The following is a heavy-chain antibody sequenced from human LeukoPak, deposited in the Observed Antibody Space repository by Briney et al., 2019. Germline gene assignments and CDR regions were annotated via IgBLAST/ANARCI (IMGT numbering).Heavy chain of an antibody. Sequence: GGSLRLSCAASGFTFSTYGMSWVRQAPGKGLEWVANIKQDGSEKYYVDSVKGRFTISRDNAKNSLYLQMNSLRAEDTAVYYCARWGQLAFDYWGQGTLVTVSS. J-gene: IGHJ4*02. CDR3: ARWGQLAFDY. D-gene: IGHD6-6*01. CDR1: GFTFSTYG. V-gene: IGHV3-7*01. CDR2: IKQDGSEK.